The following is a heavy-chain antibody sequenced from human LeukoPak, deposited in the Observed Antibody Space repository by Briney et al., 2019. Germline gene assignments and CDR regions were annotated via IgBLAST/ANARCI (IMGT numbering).Heavy chain of an antibody. J-gene: IGHJ4*02. D-gene: IGHD4-23*01. Sequence: SATLSLTCAVSGYSISSGYYWGWIRQPPGKGLEWIGSIYHSGSTYYNPSLKSRVTISVDTSKNQFSLKLSSVTAADTAVYYCAGTFRTVVGYWGQGTLVTVSS. V-gene: IGHV4-38-2*01. CDR3: AGTFRTVVGY. CDR1: GYSISSGYY. CDR2: IYHSGST.